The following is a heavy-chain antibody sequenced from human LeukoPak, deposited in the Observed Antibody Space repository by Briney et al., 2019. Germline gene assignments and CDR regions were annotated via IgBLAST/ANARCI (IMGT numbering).Heavy chain of an antibody. V-gene: IGHV4-31*03. CDR2: IYYSGST. CDR3: ARDRDSSSWYGGWGSGYYFDY. D-gene: IGHD6-13*01. Sequence: SETLSLTCTVSGGSFSSGGYYWSWIRQHPGKGLEWIGYIYYSGSTYYNPSLKSRVTISVDTSKNQFSLKLSSVTAADTAVYYCARDRDSSSWYGGWGSGYYFDYWGQGTLVTVSS. CDR1: GGSFSSGGYY. J-gene: IGHJ4*02.